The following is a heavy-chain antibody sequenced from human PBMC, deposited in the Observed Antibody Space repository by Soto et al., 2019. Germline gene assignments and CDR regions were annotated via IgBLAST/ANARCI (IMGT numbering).Heavy chain of an antibody. CDR1: GFTFSSYW. CDR3: AKLIRINMVRGAHGVDY. J-gene: IGHJ4*02. Sequence: GGSLRLSCAASGFTFSSYWMSWVRQAPGKGLEWVANIKQDGSEKYYVDSVKGRFTISGDNAKNSLYLQMNSLRAEDTAVYYCAKLIRINMVRGAHGVDYWGQGNLVTVS. CDR2: IKQDGSEK. D-gene: IGHD3-10*01. V-gene: IGHV3-7*03.